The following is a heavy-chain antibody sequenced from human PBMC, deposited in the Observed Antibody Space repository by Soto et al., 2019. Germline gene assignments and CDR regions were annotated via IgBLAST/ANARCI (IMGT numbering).Heavy chain of an antibody. CDR3: ARAGRSGHYYYYYGMDV. CDR1: GGSISGYY. D-gene: IGHD3-10*01. J-gene: IGHJ6*02. Sequence: SETLSLTCTVSGGSISGYYWSWIRQPPGKGLEWIGYIYESENSNHNPSLKSRVTISVDTSKNQFSLKLSSVTAADTAVYFCARAGRSGHYYYYYGMDVWGQGTTVTVSS. V-gene: IGHV4-59*01. CDR2: IYESENS.